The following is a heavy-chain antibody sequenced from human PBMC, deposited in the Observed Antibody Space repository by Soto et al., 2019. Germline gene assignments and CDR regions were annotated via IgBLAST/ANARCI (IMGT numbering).Heavy chain of an antibody. Sequence: GASVKVSCKASGYTFTSYGISWVRQAPGQGLEWMGWISAYNGNTNYAQKLQGRVTMTTDTSKSTAYMELRSLRSDDTAVYYCARSGFAQLGKSPRNDWGMDVWGQGTTVTVSS. CDR1: GYTFTSYG. D-gene: IGHD2-21*01. CDR3: ARSGFAQLGKSPRNDWGMDV. V-gene: IGHV1-18*01. CDR2: ISAYNGNT. J-gene: IGHJ6*02.